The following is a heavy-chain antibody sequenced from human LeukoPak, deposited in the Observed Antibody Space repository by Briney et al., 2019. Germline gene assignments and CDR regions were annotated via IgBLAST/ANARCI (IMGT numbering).Heavy chain of an antibody. Sequence: SETLSLTCTVSGGSIGSTSYYWGWIRRPPGKGLEWTGSIYYSGSTYYNPSLKSRVTISVDTSKNQFSLKLSSVTAADTAVYYCARHVLQFGFDYWGQGTLVTVSS. J-gene: IGHJ4*02. CDR2: IYYSGST. D-gene: IGHD5-24*01. CDR3: ARHVLQFGFDY. CDR1: GGSIGSTSYY. V-gene: IGHV4-39*01.